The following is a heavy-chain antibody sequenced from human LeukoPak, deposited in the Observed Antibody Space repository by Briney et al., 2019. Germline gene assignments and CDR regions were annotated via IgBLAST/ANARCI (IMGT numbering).Heavy chain of an antibody. J-gene: IGHJ3*02. CDR1: GGSISSYY. CDR2: IYYSGST. CDR3: ARVTGDTAFDI. Sequence: PSETLSLTCTVSGGSISSYYWSWIRQPPGKGLEWIGYIYYSGSTNYNPSLKSRVTISVDTSKNQFSLELSSVTAADTAVYYCARVTGDTAFDIWGQGTMVTVSS. D-gene: IGHD7-27*01. V-gene: IGHV4-59*01.